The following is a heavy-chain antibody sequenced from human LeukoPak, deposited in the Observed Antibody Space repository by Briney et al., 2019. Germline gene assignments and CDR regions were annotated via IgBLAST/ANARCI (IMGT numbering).Heavy chain of an antibody. V-gene: IGHV1-18*01. Sequence: GASVKVSCKDSGYTFSSYGVSWVRQAPGQGLEWMGWISGDNGNTNYAQNLQGRVIMTTDTSTSTAYMELRSLTSDDTAVYYCARDRIFGSNWFDPWGQGTLVTVSS. D-gene: IGHD1-20*01. CDR3: ARDRIFGSNWFDP. J-gene: IGHJ5*02. CDR1: GYTFSSYG. CDR2: ISGDNGNT.